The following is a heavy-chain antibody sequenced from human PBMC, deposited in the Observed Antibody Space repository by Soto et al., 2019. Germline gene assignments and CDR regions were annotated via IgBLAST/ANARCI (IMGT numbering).Heavy chain of an antibody. D-gene: IGHD3-3*01. CDR1: GFTFSAYA. V-gene: IGHV3-23*01. CDR2: ISGTSPST. CDR3: AIRIFGIEY. J-gene: IGHJ4*02. Sequence: VQLLESGGGLVQPGGSLRLSCAASGFTFSAYAMSWVRQAPGKGLEWVSAISGTSPSTYYADSVQGRFTISRDSSRKTRVLQMNTLRAEDKAVYFCAIRIFGIEYWGQGTQVTVSS.